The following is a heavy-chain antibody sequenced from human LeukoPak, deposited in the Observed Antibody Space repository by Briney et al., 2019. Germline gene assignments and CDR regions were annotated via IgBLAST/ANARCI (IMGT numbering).Heavy chain of an antibody. J-gene: IGHJ3*02. CDR2: IYSGGST. V-gene: IGHV3-53*01. CDR1: GFTVSSNY. Sequence: GGSLRLSCAASGFTVSSNYMSWVRQAPGKGLEWVSVIYSGGSTYYADSVKGRFTISRDNSKNTLYLQMNSLRAEDTAVYYCTREFSGTDAFDIWGQGTMVAVSS. CDR3: TREFSGTDAFDI.